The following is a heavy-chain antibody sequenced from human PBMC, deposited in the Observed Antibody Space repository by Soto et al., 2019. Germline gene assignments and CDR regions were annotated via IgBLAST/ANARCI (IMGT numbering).Heavy chain of an antibody. Sequence: QVQLVQSGAEVEKPGSSEKVSCKASGGTFSSYAISWVRQAPGQGLEWMGGIIPIFGTANYAQKFQGRVTITADESTSTAYMDLSSLRSEDTAVYYCARARQEDTAMVRFDYWGQGTLVTVSS. CDR1: GGTFSSYA. V-gene: IGHV1-69*01. CDR2: IIPIFGTA. D-gene: IGHD5-18*01. CDR3: ARARQEDTAMVRFDY. J-gene: IGHJ4*02.